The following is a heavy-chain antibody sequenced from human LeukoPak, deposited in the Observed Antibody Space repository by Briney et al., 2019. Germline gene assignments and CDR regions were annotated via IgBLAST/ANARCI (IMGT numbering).Heavy chain of an antibody. J-gene: IGHJ4*02. Sequence: ASVKVSCKASGYTFTSYDINWVRQAPGQGLEWMGGIIPIFGTANYAQKFQGRVTITADKSTSTAYMELSSLRSEDTAVYYCARGGASSSSWFTGWYYFDYWGQGTLVTVSS. CDR2: IIPIFGTA. D-gene: IGHD6-6*01. V-gene: IGHV1-69*06. CDR1: GYTFTSYD. CDR3: ARGGASSSSWFTGWYYFDY.